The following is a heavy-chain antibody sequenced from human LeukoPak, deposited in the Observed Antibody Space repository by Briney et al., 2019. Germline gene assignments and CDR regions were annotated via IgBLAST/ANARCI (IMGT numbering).Heavy chain of an antibody. V-gene: IGHV1-2*06. CDR3: ARDLGYSFGSVWHKYFDH. CDR2: IDPNSGGT. J-gene: IGHJ4*01. Sequence: GASVKVSCKSSGYTFSGYYLHWVRQAHGQGLEWMGHIDPNSGGTKYPQKFQGRVTMTRDTSTSSAYMELSSLIFDDTAVYYCARDLGYSFGSVWHKYFDHWGHGTLVTVSS. D-gene: IGHD5-18*01. CDR1: GYTFSGYY.